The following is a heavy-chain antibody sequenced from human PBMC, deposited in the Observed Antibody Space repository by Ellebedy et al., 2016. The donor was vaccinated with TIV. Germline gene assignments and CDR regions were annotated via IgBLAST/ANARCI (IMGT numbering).Heavy chain of an antibody. CDR3: ARGGITMVRGEKRDNWFDP. CDR2: MNPNSGNT. CDR1: GYTFTIYD. V-gene: IGHV1-8*01. Sequence: AASVKVSCKASGYTFTIYDINWVRQATGQGLEWMGWMNPNSGNTGYAQKLQGRVTMTRNTSTSTAYMELISLRSEDTAVYYCARGGITMVRGEKRDNWFDPWGQGTLVTVSS. J-gene: IGHJ5*02. D-gene: IGHD3-10*01.